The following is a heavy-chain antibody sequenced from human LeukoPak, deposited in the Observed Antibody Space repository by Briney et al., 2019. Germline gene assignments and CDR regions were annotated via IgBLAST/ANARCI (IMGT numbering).Heavy chain of an antibody. CDR3: ARHSGVTYDVDV. CDR2: IYYSGST. V-gene: IGHV4-59*08. Sequence: PSETLSLTCTVSGGSIGTYYWSWIRQPPGKGLEWIGYIYYSGSTNYNPSLKSRVTISVDTSKNQFSLKLSSVTAADTALYYCARHSGVTYDVDVWGQGTTVTVSS. J-gene: IGHJ6*02. CDR1: GGSIGTYY. D-gene: IGHD3-3*01.